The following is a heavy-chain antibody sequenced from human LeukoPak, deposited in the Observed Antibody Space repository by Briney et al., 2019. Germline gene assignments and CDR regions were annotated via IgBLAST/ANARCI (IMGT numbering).Heavy chain of an antibody. CDR2: INHSGST. CDR3: ARGGDNNWFDP. J-gene: IGHJ5*02. V-gene: IGHV4-34*01. Sequence: SETLSLTCAVYGGSFSGYYWSWIRQPPGKGLEWIGEINHSGSTNYNPSLKSRVTISVDKSKNQFSLKLSSVTAADTAVYYCARGGDNNWFDPWGQGTLVTVSS. CDR1: GGSFSGYY. D-gene: IGHD3-9*01.